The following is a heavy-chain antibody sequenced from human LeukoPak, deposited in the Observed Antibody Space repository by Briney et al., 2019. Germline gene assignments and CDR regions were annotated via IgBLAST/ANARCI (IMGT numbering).Heavy chain of an antibody. Sequence: GGSLRLSCVASGFTFSSYGMNWVRQAPGKGLEWVSYISSSGTTIYYADSVKGRFTIFRDNAKNSLYLQMNSLRAEDTAVYYCARGSTYYYGMDVWGQGTTVTVSS. CDR1: GFTFSSYG. J-gene: IGHJ6*02. CDR2: ISSSGTTI. CDR3: ARGSTYYYGMDV. V-gene: IGHV3-48*03.